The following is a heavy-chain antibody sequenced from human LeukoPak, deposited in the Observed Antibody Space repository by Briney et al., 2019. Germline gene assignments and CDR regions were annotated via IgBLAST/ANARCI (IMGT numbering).Heavy chain of an antibody. Sequence: GGSLRLSCTVSGFPLSSYSMNWFRQAPGKGLEWVAYISASESNIYYVDSVMGRFTVSRDNPQSSLFLQMNSPRAEDTAVYYCARVKGTYFDYWGQGALVSVSS. J-gene: IGHJ4*02. V-gene: IGHV3-48*01. CDR1: GFPLSSYS. CDR3: ARVKGTYFDY. CDR2: ISASESNI. D-gene: IGHD1-1*01.